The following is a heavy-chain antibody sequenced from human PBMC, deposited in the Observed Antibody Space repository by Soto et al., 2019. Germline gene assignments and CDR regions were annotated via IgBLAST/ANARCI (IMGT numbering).Heavy chain of an antibody. CDR2: IWYDGSNK. D-gene: IGHD2-15*01. J-gene: IGHJ4*02. CDR1: GFTFSSYG. V-gene: IGHV3-33*01. CDR3: ARDVGEYCSGGSCYFPDY. Sequence: QVQLVESGGGVVQPGRSLRLSCAASGFTFSSYGMHWVRQAPGKGLEWVAVIWYDGSNKYYADSVKGRFTISRDNSKNAVYLQMNSLRAEDTAVYYCARDVGEYCSGGSCYFPDYWGQGTLVTVSS.